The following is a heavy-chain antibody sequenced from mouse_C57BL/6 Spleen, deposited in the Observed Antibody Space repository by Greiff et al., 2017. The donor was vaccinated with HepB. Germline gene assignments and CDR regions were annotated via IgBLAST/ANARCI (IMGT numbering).Heavy chain of an antibody. J-gene: IGHJ4*01. D-gene: IGHD2-1*01. CDR1: GFTFSDYG. CDR3: AREGNRYYYAMDY. V-gene: IGHV5-17*01. CDR2: ISSGSSTI. Sequence: DVMLVESGGGLVKPGGSLKLSCAASGFTFSDYGMHWVRQAPEKGLEWVAYISSGSSTIYYADTVKGRFTISRDNAKNTLFLQMTSLRSEDTAMYYCAREGNRYYYAMDYWGQGTSVTVSS.